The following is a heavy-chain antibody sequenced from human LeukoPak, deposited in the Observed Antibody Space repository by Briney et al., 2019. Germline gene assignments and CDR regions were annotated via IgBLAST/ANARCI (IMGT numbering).Heavy chain of an antibody. CDR3: AKSMVGGYQIYYYYYGMDV. J-gene: IGHJ6*02. D-gene: IGHD3-22*01. Sequence: PGGSLRLSCAASGFTVSSNYMSWVRQAPGKGLEWVSAISGSGGSTYYADSVKGRFTISRDNSKNTLYLQMNSLRAEDTAVYYCAKSMVGGYQIYYYYYGMDVWGQGTTVTVSS. CDR1: GFTVSSNY. V-gene: IGHV3-23*01. CDR2: ISGSGGST.